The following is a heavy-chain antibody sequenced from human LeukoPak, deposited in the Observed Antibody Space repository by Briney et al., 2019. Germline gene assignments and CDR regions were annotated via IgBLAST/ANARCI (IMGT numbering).Heavy chain of an antibody. CDR1: GFTFTSYS. J-gene: IGHJ6*02. Sequence: PGGSLRLSCAASGFTFTSYSMNWVRQAPGKGLEWVSTISGGGGSTYYADSVKGRFTISRDNSKNTLYLQVNSLRAEDTAVYYCAKESGYSYGYTYYYYGLDVWGQGTTVTVSS. CDR2: ISGGGGST. V-gene: IGHV3-23*01. D-gene: IGHD5-18*01. CDR3: AKESGYSYGYTYYYYGLDV.